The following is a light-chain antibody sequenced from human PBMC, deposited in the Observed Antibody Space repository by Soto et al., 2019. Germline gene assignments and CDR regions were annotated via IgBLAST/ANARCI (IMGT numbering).Light chain of an antibody. J-gene: IGKJ1*01. CDR3: HQYGSSRRT. CDR1: QSVPSNY. Sequence: EIVLTQSPGTLSLSPGERATLSCRASQSVPSNYLAWYQQKPGQAPRILIYDASNRAAGIPDRFSGSGSGTDFSHTISRLEPEDFAVYYCHQYGSSRRTFGQGTRVEIK. V-gene: IGKV3-20*01. CDR2: DAS.